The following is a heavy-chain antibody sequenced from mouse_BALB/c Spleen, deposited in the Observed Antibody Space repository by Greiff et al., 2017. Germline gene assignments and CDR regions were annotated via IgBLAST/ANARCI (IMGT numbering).Heavy chain of an antibody. Sequence: EVQLVESGGDLVKPGGSLKLSCAASGFTFSSYGMSWVRQTPDKRLEWVATISSGGSYTYYPDSVKGRFTISRDNAKNTLYLQMSSLKSEDTAMYYCARGDGYYLWGQGTTLTVSS. CDR2: ISSGGSYT. CDR1: GFTFSSYG. V-gene: IGHV5-6*01. CDR3: ARGDGYYL. D-gene: IGHD2-3*01. J-gene: IGHJ2*01.